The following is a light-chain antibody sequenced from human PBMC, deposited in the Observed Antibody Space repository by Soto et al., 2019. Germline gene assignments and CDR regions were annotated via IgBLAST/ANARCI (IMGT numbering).Light chain of an antibody. CDR2: DSS. CDR3: HHYHNWPMT. Sequence: EIVMTQSPVTLSVSPGARATLSCRASQTVNSNVAWYQQKPGQAPRLLIYDSSTRATGIPARFSGSESGTEFTLTISSLQSEDFAVYYCHHYHNWPMTFGQGTRLEIK. V-gene: IGKV3-15*01. CDR1: QTVNSN. J-gene: IGKJ5*01.